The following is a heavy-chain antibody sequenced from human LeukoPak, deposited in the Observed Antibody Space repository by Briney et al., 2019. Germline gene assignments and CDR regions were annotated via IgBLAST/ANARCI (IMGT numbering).Heavy chain of an antibody. Sequence: SGPTLVNPTQTLTLTCTFSGFSLSISRVGVGWIRQPPGKALEWLALVYWNDDKRYSPSLKSRLTITKDTSKNQVVLTMTNMDPVDTAAYYCAHIRPYYDSSGYSLDHWGQGTLVTVSS. CDR2: VYWNDDK. J-gene: IGHJ4*02. CDR3: AHIRPYYDSSGYSLDH. D-gene: IGHD3-22*01. CDR1: GFSLSISRVG. V-gene: IGHV2-5*01.